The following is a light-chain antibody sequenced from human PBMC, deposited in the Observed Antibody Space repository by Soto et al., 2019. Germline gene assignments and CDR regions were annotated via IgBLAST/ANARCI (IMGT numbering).Light chain of an antibody. CDR3: QHYNSYPWT. CDR2: MAS. V-gene: IGKV1-5*03. J-gene: IGKJ1*01. Sequence: DIQMTQSPSTLSASVGDRVTITCRASQSISTWLAWYQQKPGKAPKLLIYMASTLESEVPSRFSGSGSGTEFTLTISSLQPDDFATYYCQHYNSYPWTFGQGTQVEIK. CDR1: QSISTW.